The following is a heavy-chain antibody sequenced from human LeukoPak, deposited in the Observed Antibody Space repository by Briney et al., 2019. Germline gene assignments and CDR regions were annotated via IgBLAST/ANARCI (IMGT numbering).Heavy chain of an antibody. Sequence: SETLSLTCAVYGGSFSGYYWSWIRQPPGKGLEWIGEINHSGSTNYNPSLKSRVTISVDTSKNQFSLKLSSVTAADTAVYYCASPYSGSIRRAAFDIWGQGTMVTVSS. CDR2: INHSGST. J-gene: IGHJ3*02. V-gene: IGHV4-34*01. D-gene: IGHD1-26*01. CDR3: ASPYSGSIRRAAFDI. CDR1: GGSFSGYY.